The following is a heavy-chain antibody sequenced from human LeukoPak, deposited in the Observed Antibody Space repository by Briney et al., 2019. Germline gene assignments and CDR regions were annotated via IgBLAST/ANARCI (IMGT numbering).Heavy chain of an antibody. V-gene: IGHV3-7*01. CDR3: ARARSPHDY. Sequence: TGGSLRLSCAVSGITFSGYWMNWVRQAPGEGLEWVGSIKGDGSERYYVDSVKGRFTISRDNAKNSLYLQMNSLRAEDTAVYYCARARSPHDYWGQGTLVTVSS. D-gene: IGHD4-17*01. J-gene: IGHJ4*02. CDR2: IKGDGSER. CDR1: GITFSGYW.